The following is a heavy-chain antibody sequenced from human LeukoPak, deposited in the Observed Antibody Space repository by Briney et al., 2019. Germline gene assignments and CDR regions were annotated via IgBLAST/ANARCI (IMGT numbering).Heavy chain of an antibody. D-gene: IGHD3-22*01. CDR1: GYTFTSLG. V-gene: IGHV1-18*01. J-gene: IGHJ4*02. CDR3: ARGTLYYYDSSGPYLFDY. CDR2: ISAYNGNT. Sequence: ASVKVSCKASGYTFTSLGISWVRQAPGQGLEWMGWISAYNGNTNYAQKLQGRVTMTTDTSTSTAYMELRSLRSDDTAVYYCARGTLYYYDSSGPYLFDYWGQGTLVTVSS.